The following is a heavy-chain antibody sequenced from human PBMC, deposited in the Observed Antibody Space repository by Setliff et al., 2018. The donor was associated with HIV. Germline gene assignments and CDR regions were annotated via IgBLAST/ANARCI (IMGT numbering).Heavy chain of an antibody. CDR3: ARGAGAFGAKLDS. CDR2: VSYSGST. J-gene: IGHJ4*02. CDR1: GGSIGGYH. Sequence: SETLSLTCTVSGGSIGGYHWSWVRQPPGRGLEWIGYVSYSGSTSYNPSLDSRVTMSVDSSRDQFSLKLSSVTAADAAIYYCARGAGAFGAKLDSWGQGSLVTVSS. D-gene: IGHD3-10*01. V-gene: IGHV4-59*12.